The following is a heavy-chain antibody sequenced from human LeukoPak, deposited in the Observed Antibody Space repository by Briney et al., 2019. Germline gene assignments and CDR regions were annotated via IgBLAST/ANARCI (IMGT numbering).Heavy chain of an antibody. V-gene: IGHV1-2*02. D-gene: IGHD7-27*01. Sequence: ASVKVSCKASGYTFTSYGISWVRQAPGQGLEWMGWINPNTGGTKYAQKFQGRVTMTRDTSISTAYMELSSLRSDDTAVYYCARTGGYYDYWGQGTLVTVSS. CDR1: GYTFTSYG. J-gene: IGHJ4*02. CDR3: ARTGGYYDY. CDR2: INPNTGGT.